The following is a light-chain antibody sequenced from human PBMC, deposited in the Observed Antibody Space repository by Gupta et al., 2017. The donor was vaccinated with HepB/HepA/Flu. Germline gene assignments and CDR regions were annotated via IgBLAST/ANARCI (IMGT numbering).Light chain of an antibody. Sequence: DILLTQSPSSVSASVGDRVTITCRASQDVSNWLAWFQQKPGKAPKLLIYAACRLQSGVPSRFSGSGSGTEYTLTISSLQPEDFATYYCQQANILPFTFGRGTKVEIK. CDR3: QQANILPFT. CDR2: AAC. V-gene: IGKV1D-12*01. CDR1: QDVSNW. J-gene: IGKJ4*01.